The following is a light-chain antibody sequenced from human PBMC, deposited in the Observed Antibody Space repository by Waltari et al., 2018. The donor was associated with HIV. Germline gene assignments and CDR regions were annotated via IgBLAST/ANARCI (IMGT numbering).Light chain of an antibody. J-gene: IGLJ2*01. Sequence: QSALTQPASMSGSPGQSITISCTGTTSDVGDYYYVFWYQQHPGRAPKLMIYDVTKRPSGVSNRFSGSKSGSTASLTISGLQAEDEGDYYCISSTSSGTLVFGGGTKLTVL. CDR3: ISSTSSGTLV. V-gene: IGLV2-14*03. CDR1: TSDVGDYYY. CDR2: DVT.